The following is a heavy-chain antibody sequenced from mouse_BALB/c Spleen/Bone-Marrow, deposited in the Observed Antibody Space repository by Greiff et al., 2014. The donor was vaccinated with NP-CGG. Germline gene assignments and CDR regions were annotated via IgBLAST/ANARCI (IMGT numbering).Heavy chain of an antibody. Sequence: VQLQQSGPGLVQPSQSLSITCTVSGFSLSSYGVHWVRQSPGKGLEWLGVIWSGGSTDYNAAFISRLTISKGNSKSQVFFKMTSLQANDTAIYYCARNHRGYYFDYWGQGTTLTVSS. CDR3: ARNHRGYYFDY. D-gene: IGHD3-1*01. J-gene: IGHJ2*01. CDR2: IWSGGST. V-gene: IGHV2-2*02. CDR1: GFSLSSYG.